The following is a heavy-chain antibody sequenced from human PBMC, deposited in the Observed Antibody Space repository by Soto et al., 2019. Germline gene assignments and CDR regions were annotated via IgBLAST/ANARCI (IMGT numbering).Heavy chain of an antibody. CDR2: IYYSGNT. V-gene: IGHV4-59*08. J-gene: IGHJ4*02. Sequence: SETLSLTCTFSGGSISTYCGSWIRQSPGKGLEWIGYIYYSGNTYYSPSLESRVTISVDTSKNQFSLKLRSVTAADTAVYYCARAFEYTSSAFDYWGQGALVTVSS. CDR1: GGSISTYC. CDR3: ARAFEYTSSAFDY. D-gene: IGHD6-6*01.